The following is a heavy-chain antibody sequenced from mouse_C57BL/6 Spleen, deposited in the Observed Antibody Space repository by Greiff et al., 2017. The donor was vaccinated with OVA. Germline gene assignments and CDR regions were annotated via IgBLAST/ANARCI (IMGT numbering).Heavy chain of an antibody. Sequence: QVQLQQPGAELVKPGASVKLSSKASGYTFTSYWMHWVKQRPGQGLEWIGMIHPNSGSTNYNEKFKSKATLTVDKSSSTAYMQLSSLTSEDSAVYYCARSPYDYDSAWFAYWGQGTLVTVSA. CDR2: IHPNSGST. J-gene: IGHJ3*01. CDR1: GYTFTSYW. D-gene: IGHD2-4*01. CDR3: ARSPYDYDSAWFAY. V-gene: IGHV1-64*01.